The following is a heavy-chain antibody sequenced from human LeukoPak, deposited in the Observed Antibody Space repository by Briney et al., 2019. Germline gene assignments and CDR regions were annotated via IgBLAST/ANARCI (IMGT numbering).Heavy chain of an antibody. D-gene: IGHD4-23*01. CDR1: GFTFSSHA. CDR3: AKDLGSVVTPPSLDY. V-gene: IGHV3-23*01. J-gene: IGHJ4*02. CDR2: ISDRGDNK. Sequence: GGSLRLSCAASGFTFSSHAMSWVRQAPGKGLEWVSAISDRGDNKQYTDSVKGRLTISGDNSKNTLYLQMNSLRAEDTAVYYCAKDLGSVVTPPSLDYWGQGTLVTVSS.